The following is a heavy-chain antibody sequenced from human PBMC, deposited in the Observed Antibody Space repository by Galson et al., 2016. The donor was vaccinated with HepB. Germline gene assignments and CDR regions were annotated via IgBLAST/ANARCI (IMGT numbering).Heavy chain of an antibody. D-gene: IGHD6-19*01. J-gene: IGHJ6*03. CDR3: ATGIVVAGRMYYYYMDV. Sequence: SETLSLTCTVSGASISATNYYWGWIRQPPGRGLEWIGSIYHTESTNYNPSLESRVTISVDTAKNHLTLSLNSVTAADTAVYYCATGIVVAGRMYYYYMDVWGKGTSVTVSS. CDR2: IYHTEST. V-gene: IGHV4-39*01. CDR1: GASISATNYY.